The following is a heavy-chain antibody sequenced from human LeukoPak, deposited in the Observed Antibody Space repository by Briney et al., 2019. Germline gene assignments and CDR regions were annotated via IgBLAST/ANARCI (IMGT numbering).Heavy chain of an antibody. Sequence: SETLSLTCTLPCGPIYSYYWSLIRQTPGKGLGWIGRLYPGVSTDYNPSLKSRVTMSVDTSKNQFVLKLGAVTAADTAVYYCARLKFYDSTGYTPGHYMDVWGKGTTVTVSS. CDR2: LYPGVST. CDR1: CGPIYSYY. V-gene: IGHV4-4*07. J-gene: IGHJ6*03. CDR3: ARLKFYDSTGYTPGHYMDV. D-gene: IGHD3-22*01.